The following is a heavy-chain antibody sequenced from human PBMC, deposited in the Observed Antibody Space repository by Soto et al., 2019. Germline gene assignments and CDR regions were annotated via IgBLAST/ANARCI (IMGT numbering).Heavy chain of an antibody. Sequence: GGSLRLSCAASGSIFRGYGMHWVRQAPGKGLEWVAVISYDGSNKYYADSVKGRFTISRDNSKNTLYLQMNSLRAEDTAVYYCARDLEDTAMMGSFDYWGQGTLVTVSS. CDR3: ARDLEDTAMMGSFDY. V-gene: IGHV3-30*19. CDR2: ISYDGSNK. D-gene: IGHD5-18*01. J-gene: IGHJ4*02. CDR1: GSIFRGYG.